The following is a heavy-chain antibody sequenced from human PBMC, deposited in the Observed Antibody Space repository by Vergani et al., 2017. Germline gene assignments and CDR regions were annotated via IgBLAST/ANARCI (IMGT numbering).Heavy chain of an antibody. V-gene: IGHV4-4*02. D-gene: IGHD2-2*02. CDR1: GFTFIMHAM. Sequence: QVQLVESGGGLVKPGGSLRLSCAASGFTFIMHAMSWVRQAPGKGLEWIGEICHTEDTKYSPSLKSRVTVSVDESRNLFSLRLNSVTAADTAVYYCATLGYRRWGYYFDYWGQGILVTVSS. CDR3: ATLGYRRWGYYFDY. J-gene: IGHJ4*02. CDR2: ICHTEDT.